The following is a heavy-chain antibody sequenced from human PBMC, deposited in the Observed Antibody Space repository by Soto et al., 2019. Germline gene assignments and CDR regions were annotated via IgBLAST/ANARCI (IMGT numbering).Heavy chain of an antibody. Sequence: QVQLQESGPGLVKPSETLSLTCTVSGGSIRTYYWSWIRQPPGKGLEWIGYIYYSGTASYNPSLKSRVTLSLDTSKNQFSLTLSSVTAADTAVYYCARGGHCTDGVCSALDYWGQGTLVTVAS. CDR1: GGSIRTYY. CDR2: IYYSGTA. J-gene: IGHJ4*02. V-gene: IGHV4-59*08. D-gene: IGHD2-8*01. CDR3: ARGGHCTDGVCSALDY.